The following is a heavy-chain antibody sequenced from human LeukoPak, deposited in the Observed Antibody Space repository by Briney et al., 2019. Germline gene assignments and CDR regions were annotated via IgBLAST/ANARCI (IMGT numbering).Heavy chain of an antibody. J-gene: IGHJ3*02. CDR3: ARDSDNWNEFNAFDI. CDR2: ISAYNGNT. CDR1: GYTFTSYG. D-gene: IGHD1-1*01. Sequence: ASVKVSCKASGYTFTSYGISWVRQAPGQGLEWMGWISAYNGNTNYAQNLQGRVTTTTDTSTSTGYMELRSLRSDDTALYYCARDSDNWNEFNAFDIWGQGTMVTVSS. V-gene: IGHV1-18*01.